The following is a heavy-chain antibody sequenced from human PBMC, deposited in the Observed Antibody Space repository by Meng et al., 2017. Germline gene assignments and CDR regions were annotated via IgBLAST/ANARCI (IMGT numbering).Heavy chain of an antibody. CDR2: IYYIGST. Sequence: LLQYPGPLLVRPSPTLSPTGTVSGGSIRYGGYYWSCIRQRPGKGLEWIRYIYYIGSTYYNPSLKRLVNISVDTSKNQFSLQLSSVTAADTAVYYCARVIAATTLFLDYWGQGTLVTVSS. CDR1: GGSIRYGGYY. J-gene: IGHJ4*02. D-gene: IGHD2-15*01. CDR3: ARVIAATTLFLDY. V-gene: IGHV4-31*01.